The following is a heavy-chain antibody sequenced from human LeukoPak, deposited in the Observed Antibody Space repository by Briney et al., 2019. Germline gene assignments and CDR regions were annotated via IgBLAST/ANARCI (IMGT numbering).Heavy chain of an antibody. D-gene: IGHD6-13*01. Sequence: APVKVSCKASGYTLTDHYIHWVRQAPGQGLEWMGRINPNSGVANYAQKFQGRVTMTRDTSISTAYKELSSLTSDDTAVYYCARGTAVGQTRDYWGQGTLVTVSS. V-gene: IGHV1-2*06. J-gene: IGHJ4*02. CDR2: INPNSGVA. CDR1: GYTLTDHY. CDR3: ARGTAVGQTRDY.